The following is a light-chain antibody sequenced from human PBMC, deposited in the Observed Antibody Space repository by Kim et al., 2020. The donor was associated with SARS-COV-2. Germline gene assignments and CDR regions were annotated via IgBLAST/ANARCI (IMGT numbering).Light chain of an antibody. J-gene: IGLJ1*01. CDR3: CSYARSHV. V-gene: IGLV2-11*03. Sequence: SPGQSVTISCTGTSSAVGSYNYVSWYRQHPGKAPKLLIYDVNQRPSGVPDRFSGSKSGNTASLTISGLQAEDEADYYCCSYARSHVFGTGTKVTVL. CDR1: SSAVGSYNY. CDR2: DVN.